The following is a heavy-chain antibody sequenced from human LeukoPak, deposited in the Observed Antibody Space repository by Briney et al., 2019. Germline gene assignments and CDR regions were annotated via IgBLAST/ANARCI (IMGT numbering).Heavy chain of an antibody. CDR1: GFTFSSYA. CDR3: AKGDGGYTPYYFDY. Sequence: GGSLRLCGAPSGFTFSSYAMSWVRKAPGKGLEWVSAISGSGGSTYYADSVKGRFTISRDNSKNTLYLQMNSLRAEDTAVYYCAKGDGGYTPYYFDYWGQGTLVTVSS. D-gene: IGHD3-16*02. J-gene: IGHJ4*02. V-gene: IGHV3-23*01. CDR2: ISGSGGST.